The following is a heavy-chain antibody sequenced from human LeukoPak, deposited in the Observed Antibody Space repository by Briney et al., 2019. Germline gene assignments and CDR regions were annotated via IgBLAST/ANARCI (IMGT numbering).Heavy chain of an antibody. CDR1: GGSVSSSRYY. CDR2: IYYSGNT. CDR3: AKAPVTTCSGAYCYPFDY. Sequence: PSETLSLTCTVSGGSVSSSRYYWGWIRQPPGKGLEWIGRIYYSGNTYYNPSLNSRVTVSLDTSKNQFSLSLKSVTAADTAVYYCAKAPVTTCSGAYCYPFDYWSQGTLVTVSS. V-gene: IGHV4-39*07. D-gene: IGHD2-15*01. J-gene: IGHJ4*02.